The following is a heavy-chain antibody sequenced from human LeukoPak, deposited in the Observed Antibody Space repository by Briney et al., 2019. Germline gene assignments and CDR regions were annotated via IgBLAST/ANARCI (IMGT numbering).Heavy chain of an antibody. CDR1: GFTFSSYE. V-gene: IGHV3-48*03. CDR2: ISTSGSTI. Sequence: PGGSLRLSCAASGFTFSSYEMNWVRQAPGKGLEWVSYISTSGSTIYYADSVKGRFTISRDNAKNSLYLQMNGLRAADTAVYYCARMNDPYYFDYWGQGTLVTVSS. CDR3: ARMNDPYYFDY. D-gene: IGHD1-1*01. J-gene: IGHJ4*02.